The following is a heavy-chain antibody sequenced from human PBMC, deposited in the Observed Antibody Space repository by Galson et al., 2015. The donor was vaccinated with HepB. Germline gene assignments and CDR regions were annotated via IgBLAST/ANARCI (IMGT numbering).Heavy chain of an antibody. CDR2: ITTYNGNT. V-gene: IGHV1-18*01. CDR1: GYTFTNFG. CDR3: ARGGVVESDGFDI. Sequence: SVKVSCKASGYTFTNFGVAWVRQAPGQGLQWMGWITTYNGNTNHAQNLRGRLTMTTDTSTGTAYMELRSLRSDDTAVYYCARGGVVESDGFDIWGQGTMVTVSS. D-gene: IGHD1-1*01. J-gene: IGHJ3*02.